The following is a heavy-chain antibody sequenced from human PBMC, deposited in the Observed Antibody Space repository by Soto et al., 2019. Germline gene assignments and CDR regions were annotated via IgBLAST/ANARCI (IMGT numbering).Heavy chain of an antibody. V-gene: IGHV4-34*01. Sequence: QVQLQQWGAGLLKPSETLSLTCAVYGGSFSGYYWSWIRQPPGKGLEWIGEINHSGSTNYNPSLKSRVTISVDTSKNQFSLKLSSVTAADTAVYYCAREPIYGLLQYFDYWGQGTLVTVSS. D-gene: IGHD2-21*02. CDR3: AREPIYGLLQYFDY. CDR1: GGSFSGYY. CDR2: INHSGST. J-gene: IGHJ4*02.